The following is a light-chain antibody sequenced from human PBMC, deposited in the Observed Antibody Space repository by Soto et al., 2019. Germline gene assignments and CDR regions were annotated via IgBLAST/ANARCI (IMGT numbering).Light chain of an antibody. CDR3: QQYDIRPRT. CDR1: QSVSSN. CDR2: GAS. J-gene: IGKJ1*01. V-gene: IGKV3-15*01. Sequence: EIVMTQSPATLSVSPVERATLSCRASQSVSSNLAWYQQKPGQAPRLLIYGASTRATGIPARFSGSGSGTEFSLTISSLQSEDFAVYYCQQYDIRPRTFGQGTKVDIK.